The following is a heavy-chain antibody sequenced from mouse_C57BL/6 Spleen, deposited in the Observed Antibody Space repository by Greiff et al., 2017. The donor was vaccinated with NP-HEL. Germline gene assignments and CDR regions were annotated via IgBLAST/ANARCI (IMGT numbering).Heavy chain of an antibody. J-gene: IGHJ2*01. V-gene: IGHV1-80*01. CDR2: IYPGDGDT. D-gene: IGHD1-2*01. Sequence: VQLQQSGAELVKPGASVKISCKASGYAFSSYWMNWVKQRPGKGLEWIGQIYPGDGDTNYNGKFKGKATLTADKSSSTAYMQLSSLTSEDSAVYFCARKGITTAGDYFDYWGQGTTLTVSS. CDR3: ARKGITTAGDYFDY. CDR1: GYAFSSYW.